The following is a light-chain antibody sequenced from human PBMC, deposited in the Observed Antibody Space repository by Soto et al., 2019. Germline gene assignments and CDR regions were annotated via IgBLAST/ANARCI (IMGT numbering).Light chain of an antibody. J-gene: IGLJ2*01. CDR2: RNN. CDR3: AAWDDSLSVVV. Sequence: QLVLTQPPSASGTPGQRVTFSCSGDSSNIGSNYVYWFQQLPGTAPKLLISRNNQRPSGVPDRFSGSKSGTSASLAISGLRSEDEADYFCAAWDDSLSVVVFGGGTQLTVL. CDR1: SSNIGSNY. V-gene: IGLV1-47*01.